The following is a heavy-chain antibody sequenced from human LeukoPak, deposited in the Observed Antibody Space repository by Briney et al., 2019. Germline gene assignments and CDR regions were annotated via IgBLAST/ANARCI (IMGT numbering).Heavy chain of an antibody. CDR3: ARGRQPYNWFDP. D-gene: IGHD6-13*01. CDR2: ISSSSSYT. V-gene: IGHV3-21*01. Sequence: GGSLRLSCAASGFTFSSYTMNWVRQAPGKGLEWASSISSSSSYTYYADSMEGRFTISRDNAKNSLYLQMNSLRAEDTAVYYCARGRQPYNWFDPWGQGTLVTVSS. J-gene: IGHJ5*02. CDR1: GFTFSSYT.